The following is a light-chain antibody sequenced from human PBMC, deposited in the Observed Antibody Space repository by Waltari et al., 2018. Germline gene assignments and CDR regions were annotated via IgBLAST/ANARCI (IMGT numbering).Light chain of an antibody. CDR1: SSDVGDYNY. V-gene: IGLV2-8*01. Sequence: QSALTQPPSASGSPGQSVTISCTGTSSDVGDYNYVHWYQQHPGKAPKLMIYEVSQRPSGVPDRFSGSKSGNTASLTVSGLQAEDEADYYCSSYAGSNNRVFGGGTKLTVL. CDR3: SSYAGSNNRV. J-gene: IGLJ3*02. CDR2: EVS.